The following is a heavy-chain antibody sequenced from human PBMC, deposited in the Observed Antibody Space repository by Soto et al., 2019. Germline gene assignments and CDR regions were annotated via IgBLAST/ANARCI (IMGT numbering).Heavy chain of an antibody. D-gene: IGHD3-10*01. Sequence: GGSLRLSCIASGLTLVSRAITWVPQSPGEGLQWVSSITDTGGDAKYAASVRGRFVISRHYAKKTLYLQRSSLTAADWAMYYCARGSTDSYPGSRIFDFWGRGTLVTASS. CDR3: ARGSTDSYPGSRIFDF. CDR2: ITDTGGDA. V-gene: IGHV3-23*01. J-gene: IGHJ4*02. CDR1: GLTLVSRA.